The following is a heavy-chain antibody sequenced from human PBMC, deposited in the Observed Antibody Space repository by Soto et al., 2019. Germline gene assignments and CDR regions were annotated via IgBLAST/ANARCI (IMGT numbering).Heavy chain of an antibody. CDR3: ARGPYRTKRYNYYGMDV. Sequence: ASETLSLTCAVYGGSFSCYYWSWIRQPPGKGLEWIGEINHSGSTNYNPSLRSRVTISVDTSKNQFSLKLSSVTAADTAVYYCARGPYRTKRYNYYGMDVWGQGTTVTVSS. CDR1: GGSFSCYY. CDR2: INHSGST. J-gene: IGHJ6*02. V-gene: IGHV4-34*01. D-gene: IGHD1-20*01.